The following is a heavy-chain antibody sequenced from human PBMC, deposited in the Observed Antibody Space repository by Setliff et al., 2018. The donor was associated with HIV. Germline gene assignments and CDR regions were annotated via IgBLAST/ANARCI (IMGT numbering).Heavy chain of an antibody. CDR2: MYYSGST. V-gene: IGHV4-59*01. Sequence: ASETLSLTCTVSGGSISTYYWSWIRQPPGKGLEWIGYMYYSGSTNYKPSLKSRVTISVDTSKNQFSLKLNSVTAADTAVYYCARGQATQRYSSSPGAFDIWGQGTLVTVSS. CDR3: ARGQATQRYSSSPGAFDI. J-gene: IGHJ3*02. D-gene: IGHD6-6*01. CDR1: GGSISTYY.